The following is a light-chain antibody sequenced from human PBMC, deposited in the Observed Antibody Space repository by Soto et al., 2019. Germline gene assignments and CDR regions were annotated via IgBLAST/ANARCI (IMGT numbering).Light chain of an antibody. J-gene: IGKJ3*01. V-gene: IGKV3-20*01. CDR1: QSVSSGY. CDR3: QQYDSSPPFT. Sequence: EIVLTQSPGTLSLSPGERATLSCRASQSVSSGYLAWYQQKPGQAPRLLIYGASSRATGIPDRFSGSGSGSDFTLTISRLESEDFAVYYCQQYDSSPPFTFGPGTKVDIK. CDR2: GAS.